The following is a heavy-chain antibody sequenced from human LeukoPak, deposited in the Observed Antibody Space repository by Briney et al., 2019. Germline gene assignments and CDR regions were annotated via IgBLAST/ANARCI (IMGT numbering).Heavy chain of an antibody. CDR3: ARLAHDAFDI. D-gene: IGHD2-15*01. Sequence: GGSLRLSCAASGFTFSTRRMNWVRQAPGKGLEWVSYTSSSSSTIYYADSVKGRFTISRDNAKNSLYLQMNSLRAEDTGAYYCARLAHDAFDIWGQGTLVTVSS. CDR1: GFTFSTRR. J-gene: IGHJ3*02. CDR2: TSSSSSTI. V-gene: IGHV3-48*01.